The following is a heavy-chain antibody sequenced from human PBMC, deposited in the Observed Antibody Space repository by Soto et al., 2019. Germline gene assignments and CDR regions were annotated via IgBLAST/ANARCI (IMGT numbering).Heavy chain of an antibody. D-gene: IGHD2-2*01. CDR1: GFTFSSYW. J-gene: IGHJ6*03. CDR2: IKQDGSEK. V-gene: IGHV3-7*01. Sequence: GGSLRLSCAASGFTFSSYWMSWVRQAPGKGLEWVANIKQDGSEKYYVDSVKGRFTISRDNAKNSLYLQMNSLRAEDTAVYYCARDFLDIVVVPAAMLHYYYYYMDVWGKGTTVTVSS. CDR3: ARDFLDIVVVPAAMLHYYYYYMDV.